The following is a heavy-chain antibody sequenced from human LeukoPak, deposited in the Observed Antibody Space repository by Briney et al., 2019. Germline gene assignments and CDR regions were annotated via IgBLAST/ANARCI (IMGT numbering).Heavy chain of an antibody. V-gene: IGHV3-21*04. CDR1: GFTFSSYA. D-gene: IGHD2-15*01. CDR3: AKVGSGTGY. J-gene: IGHJ4*02. CDR2: ISSSSSYI. Sequence: GGSLRLSCAASGFTFSSYAMSWVRQAPGKGLEWVSSISSSSSYIYYADSVKGRFTISRDNAKNSLYLQMNSLRAEDTAVYYCAKVGSGTGYWGQGTLVTVSS.